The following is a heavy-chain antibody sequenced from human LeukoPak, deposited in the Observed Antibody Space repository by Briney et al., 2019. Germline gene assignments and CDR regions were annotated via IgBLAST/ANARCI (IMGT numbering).Heavy chain of an antibody. CDR3: AKDAAVNIVVVPAANS. J-gene: IGHJ4*02. CDR1: GFTFSGYA. D-gene: IGHD2-2*01. V-gene: IGHV3-23*01. Sequence: GGSLRLSCAASGFTFSGYAMSWVRQAPGKGLEWVSAISGSGGSTYYADSVKGRFTISRDNSKNTLYLQMNSLRAEDTAVYYCAKDAAVNIVVVPAANSWGQGTLVTVSS. CDR2: ISGSGGST.